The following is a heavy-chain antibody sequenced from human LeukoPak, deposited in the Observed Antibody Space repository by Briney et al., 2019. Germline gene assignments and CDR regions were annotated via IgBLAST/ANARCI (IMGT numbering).Heavy chain of an antibody. CDR1: GGSISSYY. V-gene: IGHV4-4*07. J-gene: IGHJ4*02. Sequence: NSSETLSLTCTVSGGSISSYYWSWIWQPAGKGLEWIGRIYTSGSTNYNPSLKSRVTMSVDTSKNQFSLKLSSVTAADTAVYYCARDPVDTYGDYDYWGQGTLVTVSS. D-gene: IGHD4-17*01. CDR2: IYTSGST. CDR3: ARDPVDTYGDYDY.